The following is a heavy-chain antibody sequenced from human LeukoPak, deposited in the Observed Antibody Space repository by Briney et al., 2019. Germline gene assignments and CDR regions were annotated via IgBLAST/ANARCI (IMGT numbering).Heavy chain of an antibody. CDR2: ISGSGGST. CDR3: AKGSKDSSGWLGFSDY. D-gene: IGHD6-19*01. Sequence: PGGSLRLSCAASGFTFSSYAMSWVRQAPGKGLEWVSAISGSGGSTYYADSVKGRFTISRDNSKNTLYLQMNSLRAEDTAVYYCAKGSKDSSGWLGFSDYWGQGTLVTVSS. J-gene: IGHJ4*02. V-gene: IGHV3-23*01. CDR1: GFTFSSYA.